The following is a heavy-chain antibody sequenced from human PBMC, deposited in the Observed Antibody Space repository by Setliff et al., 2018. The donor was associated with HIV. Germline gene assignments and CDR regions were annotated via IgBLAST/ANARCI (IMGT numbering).Heavy chain of an antibody. CDR1: GGFFSGYY. D-gene: IGHD5-12*01. Sequence: PSETLSLTCAVYGGFFSGYYWSWIRQSPGKGLEWIGEINRSGSTNYNPSLKSRLTISADTSKNQFSLKLSSVTAADTAVYYCARDSRWLQFPYFDSWGQGTPVTVSS. CDR2: INRSGST. V-gene: IGHV4-34*01. CDR3: ARDSRWLQFPYFDS. J-gene: IGHJ4*01.